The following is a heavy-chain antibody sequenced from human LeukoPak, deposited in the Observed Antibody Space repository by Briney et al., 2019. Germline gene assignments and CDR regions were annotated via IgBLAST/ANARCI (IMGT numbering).Heavy chain of an antibody. Sequence: GGSLRLSCAASGFTFSSYSMNWVRQAPRKGLEWVSSISTSSSYIYYADSVKGRCTISRDNAKNSLYLQMNSLRAEDTAVYYCARESLPIVVVPAAIGYWGQGTLVTVSS. J-gene: IGHJ4*02. CDR1: GFTFSSYS. D-gene: IGHD2-2*01. CDR2: ISTSSSYI. CDR3: ARESLPIVVVPAAIGY. V-gene: IGHV3-21*01.